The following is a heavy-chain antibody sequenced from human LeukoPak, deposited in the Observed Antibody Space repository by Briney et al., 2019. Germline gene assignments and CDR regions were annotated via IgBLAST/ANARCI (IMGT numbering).Heavy chain of an antibody. J-gene: IGHJ4*02. CDR2: ISSSGSAT. V-gene: IGHV3-48*02. CDR3: AKDRSSSWYVFDY. CDR1: GFSFSRHN. Sequence: PGGSLRLSCAASGFSFSRHNMDWVRQALGKGLEWVSYISSSGSATYYADSVKGRFTISRDNAKNSLYLQMGSLRDEDTAVYYCAKDRSSSWYVFDYWGQGTLVTVSS. D-gene: IGHD6-13*01.